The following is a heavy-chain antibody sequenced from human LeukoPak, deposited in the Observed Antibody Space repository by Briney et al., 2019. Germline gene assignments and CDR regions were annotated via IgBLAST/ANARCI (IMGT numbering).Heavy chain of an antibody. V-gene: IGHV3-23*01. CDR1: GFTFSSFA. D-gene: IGHD1-1*01. J-gene: IGHJ4*02. CDR2: ISGSGGST. Sequence: PGGSLRLSCAASGFTFSSFAMSWVRQAPGKGLQWLSAISGSGGSTYYADSVKGRFTISRDNSKNTLYLQMNSLRAEDTAVYYCAKGGSGTSPRGPPYNWGQGTLVTVSS. CDR3: AKGGSGTSPRGPPYN.